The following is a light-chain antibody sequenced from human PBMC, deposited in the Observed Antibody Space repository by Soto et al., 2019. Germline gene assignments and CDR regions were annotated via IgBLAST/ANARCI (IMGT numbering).Light chain of an antibody. V-gene: IGKV3-20*01. J-gene: IGKJ4*01. CDR3: QQFSSYPLT. Sequence: SVFTQSPCTLSLSQGERATLSCRASQSVSGTYLAWYQQKPGQAPRLLIYGASSRATGIPDRFGGSGSGTDFTLTIDGLEPEDFVVYYCQQFSSYPLTFGGGTKVDIK. CDR1: QSVSGTY. CDR2: GAS.